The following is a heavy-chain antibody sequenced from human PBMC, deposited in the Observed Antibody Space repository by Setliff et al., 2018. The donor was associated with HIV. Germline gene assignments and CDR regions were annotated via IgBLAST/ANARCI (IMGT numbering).Heavy chain of an antibody. CDR1: GGSISSYY. J-gene: IGHJ6*03. Sequence: SETLSLTCTVSGGSISSYYWSWIRQPPGRGLEWIGYIYYSGSTNYNPSLKSRVTISVDTSKNQFSLKLSSVTAADTAVYYCARGRKRDGYNFYYYYMDVWDRETTVTVSS. CDR2: IYYSGST. D-gene: IGHD5-12*01. V-gene: IGHV4-59*12. CDR3: ARGRKRDGYNFYYYYMDV.